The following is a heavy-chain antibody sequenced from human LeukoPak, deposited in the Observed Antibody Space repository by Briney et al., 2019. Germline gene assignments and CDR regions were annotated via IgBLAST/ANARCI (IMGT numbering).Heavy chain of an antibody. J-gene: IGHJ4*02. Sequence: AGGSLRLSCAASGFTFSNYRMNWVRLAPGKGLEWVSSISRSSSYIYYADSVRGRFTISRDNAKKSLYLQMNSLRAEDTAVYYCATDILTGYRNFDYWGRGTLVTVSS. D-gene: IGHD3-9*01. CDR2: ISRSSSYI. CDR3: ATDILTGYRNFDY. V-gene: IGHV3-21*01. CDR1: GFTFSNYR.